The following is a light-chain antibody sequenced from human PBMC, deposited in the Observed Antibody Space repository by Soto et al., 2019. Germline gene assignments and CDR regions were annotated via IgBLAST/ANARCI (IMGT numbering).Light chain of an antibody. V-gene: IGKV3-20*01. Sequence: IVLTQSPATLSLSPGKRATLSCRASQIISSTYLGWYQQKPGQAPRLLIYGASSRATGIPDRFSGSGSGTDFTLTISRLEPEDFAVYYCQHYGTSLYTFGQGTKVDIK. CDR3: QHYGTSLYT. CDR1: QIISSTY. CDR2: GAS. J-gene: IGKJ2*01.